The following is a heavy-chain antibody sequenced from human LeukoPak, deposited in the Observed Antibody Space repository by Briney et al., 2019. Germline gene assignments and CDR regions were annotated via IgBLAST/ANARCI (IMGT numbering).Heavy chain of an antibody. J-gene: IGHJ4*02. CDR3: ARGRIFDY. CDR1: GGSFSGYY. Sequence: SETLSLTCAVYGGSFSGYYWSWIRQPPGKGLEWIGEINHSGSTNYNPSLKSRVTISVDTSKNQFSLKLSSVTAADTAVYYCARGRIFDYWGQGTLVTVSS. V-gene: IGHV4-34*01. CDR2: INHSGST.